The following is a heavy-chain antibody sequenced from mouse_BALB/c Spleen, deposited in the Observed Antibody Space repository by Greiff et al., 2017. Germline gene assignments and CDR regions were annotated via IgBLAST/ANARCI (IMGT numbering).Heavy chain of an antibody. CDR2: ISSGSSTI. V-gene: IGHV5-17*02. Sequence: EVNVVESGGGLVQPGGSRKLSCAASGFTFSSFGMHWVRQAPEKGLEWVAYISSGSSTIYYADTVKGRFTISRDNPKNTLFLQMTSLRSEDTAMYYCARFRDAMDYWGQGTSVTVSS. CDR3: ARFRDAMDY. D-gene: IGHD3-1*01. J-gene: IGHJ4*01. CDR1: GFTFSSFG.